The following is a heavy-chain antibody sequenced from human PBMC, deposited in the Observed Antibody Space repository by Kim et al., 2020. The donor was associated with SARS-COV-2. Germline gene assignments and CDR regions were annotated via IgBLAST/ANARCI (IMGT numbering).Heavy chain of an antibody. CDR2: INPSGGST. D-gene: IGHD5-18*01. J-gene: IGHJ6*02. CDR3: AIVGYSYGSYYHGVDV. V-gene: IGHV1-46*01. CDR1: GYTFTSYY. Sequence: ASVKVSCKAFGYTFTSYYMHWVRQAPGQGLECMGIINPSGGSTSYVQKFQGRVTMTRDTSTSTVYMELSSLRSEDTAVYYCAIVGYSYGSYYHGVDVWGHGTTVTVS.